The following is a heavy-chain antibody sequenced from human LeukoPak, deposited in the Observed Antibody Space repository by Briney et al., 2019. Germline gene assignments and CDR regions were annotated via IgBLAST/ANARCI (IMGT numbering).Heavy chain of an antibody. CDR1: GFTFSSYV. CDR3: ARDYYDSSGGDAFDI. D-gene: IGHD3-22*01. Sequence: GGSLRLSCAASGFTFSSYVMHWVRQAPGKGLEWVSAVSDSGGSTFYADSVKGRFTICRDNSKNTLYLQMNSLRAEDTAVYYCARDYYDSSGGDAFDIWGQGTMVTVSS. V-gene: IGHV3-23*01. CDR2: VSDSGGST. J-gene: IGHJ3*02.